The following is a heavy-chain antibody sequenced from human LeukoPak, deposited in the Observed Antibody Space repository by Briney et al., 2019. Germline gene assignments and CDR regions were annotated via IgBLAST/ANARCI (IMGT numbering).Heavy chain of an antibody. V-gene: IGHV4-34*01. CDR3: ARLPKHIVVVPAASHAYYYSYGMDA. D-gene: IGHD2-2*01. CDR2: INHSGST. J-gene: IGHJ6*02. CDR1: GGSFSGYY. Sequence: PSETLSLTCAVYGGSFSGYYWSWIRQPPGKGLEWIGEINHSGSTNYNPALKRRGTILVDTSKNKFSQKLSSVTAADTAVYSCARLPKHIVVVPAASHAYYYSYGMDAWGQGTTAPVSS.